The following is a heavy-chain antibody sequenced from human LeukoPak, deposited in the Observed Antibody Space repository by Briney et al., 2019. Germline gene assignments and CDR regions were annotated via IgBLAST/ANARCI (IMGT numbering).Heavy chain of an antibody. CDR3: ARVIPGESGIDY. CDR1: GGSISSGSYY. V-gene: IGHV4-61*02. J-gene: IGHJ4*02. Sequence: SQTLSLTCTVSGGSISSGSYYWNWIRQPAGKGLEWIGRIYTSGSTNYNPSLKSRVTMSIDMSMNQFSLRLTSVTAADTAVYYCARVIPGESGIDYWGQGILVTVSS. D-gene: IGHD3-10*01. CDR2: IYTSGST.